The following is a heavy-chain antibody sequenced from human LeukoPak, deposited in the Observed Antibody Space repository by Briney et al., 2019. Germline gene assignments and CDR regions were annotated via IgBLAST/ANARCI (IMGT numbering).Heavy chain of an antibody. CDR1: GFTFSSYA. Sequence: GGSLRLSCAASGFTFSSYAMHWVRQAPGKGLEWVAVIWYDGSNKYYADSVKGRFTISRDNSKNTLYLQMNSLRAEDTAVYYCASERYYYGMDVWGQGTLVTVSS. CDR2: IWYDGSNK. J-gene: IGHJ6*02. CDR3: ASERYYYGMDV. V-gene: IGHV3-33*08.